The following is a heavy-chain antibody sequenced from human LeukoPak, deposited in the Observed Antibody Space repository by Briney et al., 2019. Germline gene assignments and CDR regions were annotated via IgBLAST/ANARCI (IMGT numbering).Heavy chain of an antibody. J-gene: IGHJ4*02. D-gene: IGHD6-13*01. Sequence: PGGSLRLSCAASGFTFSGSAMHWVRQASGKGLEWVGRIRSKANSYATAYAASVKGRFTISRDDSKNTAYLQMNSLKTEDTAVYYCTTEDSSSWYDYWGQGTLVTVSS. V-gene: IGHV3-73*01. CDR1: GFTFSGSA. CDR3: TTEDSSSWYDY. CDR2: IRSKANSYAT.